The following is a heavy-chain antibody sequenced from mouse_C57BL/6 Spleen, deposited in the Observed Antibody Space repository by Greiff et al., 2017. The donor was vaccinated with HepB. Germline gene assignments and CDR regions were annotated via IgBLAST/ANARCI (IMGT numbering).Heavy chain of an antibody. J-gene: IGHJ1*03. CDR3: AREGLRRGYFDV. CDR1: GYTFTSYW. V-gene: IGHV1-50*01. D-gene: IGHD2-2*01. CDR2: IDPSDSYT. Sequence: QQSCKASGYTFTSYWMQWVKQRPGQGLEWIGEIDPSDSYTNYNQKFKGKATLTVDTSSSTAYMQLSSLTSEDSAVYYCAREGLRRGYFDVWGTGTTVTVSS.